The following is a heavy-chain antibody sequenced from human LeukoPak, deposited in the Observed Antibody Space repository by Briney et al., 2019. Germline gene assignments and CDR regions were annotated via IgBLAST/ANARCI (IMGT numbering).Heavy chain of an antibody. D-gene: IGHD3-9*01. CDR2: IKQDGSEE. V-gene: IGHV3-7*03. Sequence: GGSLRLSCAASGFTFSSYWMSWVRQAPGKGLEWVANIKQDGSEEYYVDSVKGRFTISRDNAKNSLYLQMNSLRAEDTAVYYCAKDGGEYYDILTGYYPRLYYMDVWGKGTTVTISS. J-gene: IGHJ6*03. CDR3: AKDGGEYYDILTGYYPRLYYMDV. CDR1: GFTFSSYW.